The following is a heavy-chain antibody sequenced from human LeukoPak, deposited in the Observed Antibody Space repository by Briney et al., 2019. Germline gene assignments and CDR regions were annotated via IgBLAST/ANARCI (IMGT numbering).Heavy chain of an antibody. CDR3: VILVEI. D-gene: IGHD2/OR15-2a*01. CDR1: GFTFNNFG. V-gene: IGHV3-23*01. J-gene: IGHJ6*04. CDR2: ISGSGKST. Sequence: GGSLRLSCAASGFTFNNFGMTWVRQAPGKGLEWVSAISGSGKSTYYADSVRGRFTISRDNSRDMVYLQMNSLRVDDTATYYCVILVEIWGKGTTVIVSS.